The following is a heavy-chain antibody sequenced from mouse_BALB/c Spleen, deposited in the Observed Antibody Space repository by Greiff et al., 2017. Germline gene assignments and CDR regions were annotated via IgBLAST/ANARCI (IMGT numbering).Heavy chain of an antibody. CDR3: AVTTATAVDN. D-gene: IGHD1-2*01. Sequence: VQLKESGPELVKPGASVTILCKPFGYTFTDYNMDWVKQSHGKSLEWIGDINPNNGGTIYNQKFKGKATLTVDKSSSTAYMELRSLTSEDTAVFYWAVTTATAVDNWGQGTALRVSS. CDR2: INPNNGGT. CDR1: GYTFTDYN. V-gene: IGHV1-18*01. J-gene: IGHJ2*01.